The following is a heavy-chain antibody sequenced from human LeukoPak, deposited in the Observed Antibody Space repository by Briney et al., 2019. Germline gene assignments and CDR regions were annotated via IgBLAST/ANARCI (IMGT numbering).Heavy chain of an antibody. D-gene: IGHD1-26*01. J-gene: IGHJ3*02. CDR1: GYTLTELS. CDR3: ATDLQGSWSYSFDAFDI. CDR2: FDPEDGET. Sequence: GASVKVSCKVSGYTLTELSMHWVRQAPGKGLEWMGGFDPEDGETIYAQKFQGRVTMTEDTSTDTAYMELSSLRSEDTAVYYCATDLQGSWSYSFDAFDIWGQGTMVTVSS. V-gene: IGHV1-24*01.